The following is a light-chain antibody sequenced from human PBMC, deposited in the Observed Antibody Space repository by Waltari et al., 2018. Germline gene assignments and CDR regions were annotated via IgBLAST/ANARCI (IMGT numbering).Light chain of an antibody. CDR1: TSDVGGYNY. Sequence: QSALTQPRSVSGSPGQSVTMSCTGTTSDVGGYNYASWYQQHAGKVPKLMIYDVTKRPSGVPDRFSGSKSGDTASLTISGLQAEDDADYYCCTYSGTYTFVVFGGGTKLTVL. J-gene: IGLJ2*01. V-gene: IGLV2-11*01. CDR3: CTYSGTYTFVV. CDR2: DVT.